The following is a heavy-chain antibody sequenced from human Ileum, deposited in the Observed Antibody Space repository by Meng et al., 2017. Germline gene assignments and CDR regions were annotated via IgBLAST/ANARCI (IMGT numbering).Heavy chain of an antibody. CDR1: GGSLTDYY. Sequence: QVQRQKCGDGLLKTAGTLCLHGAGDGGSLTDYYRSWIRQTPGKGLEWIGEINHGGNTNYNPSLKSRVTISIDTSRDQFSLKLTSVTAADTAVYYCARVELRGDTRDSCGLDHWGQGTLVTVFS. V-gene: IGHV4-34*01. CDR3: ARVELRGDTRDSCGLDH. D-gene: IGHD3-22*01. J-gene: IGHJ4*02. CDR2: INHGGNT.